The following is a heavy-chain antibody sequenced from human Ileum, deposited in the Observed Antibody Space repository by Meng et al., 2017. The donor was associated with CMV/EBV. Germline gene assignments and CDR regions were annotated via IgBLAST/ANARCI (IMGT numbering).Heavy chain of an antibody. CDR2: ISDTSRYI. J-gene: IGHJ4*02. CDR3: ARVERFCSSTSCYGPYYFAN. Sequence: GESLKISCAASGFTFSAYSLNWVRQAPGKGLEWVASISDTSRYIYYGDSMQGRFTISRDNARSSLFLQMNSLRAEDTAVYYCARVERFCSSTSCYGPYYFANWSQGTLVTVSS. D-gene: IGHD2-2*01. CDR1: GFTFSAYS. V-gene: IGHV3-21*01.